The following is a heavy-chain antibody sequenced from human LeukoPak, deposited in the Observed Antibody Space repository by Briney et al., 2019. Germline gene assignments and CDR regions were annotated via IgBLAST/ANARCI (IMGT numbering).Heavy chain of an antibody. V-gene: IGHV3-74*01. D-gene: IGHD1-26*01. J-gene: IGHJ4*02. CDR2: IKDDGSDI. Sequence: GGSLRLSCAPSGFSLNSYWMFWVRQAPGKGLLWVSHIKDDGSDIAYADSVKGRFTISRDNARNTLYLEMNSLRAEDTAVYYCAQVGATGYWGQGTLVTVSS. CDR3: AQVGATGY. CDR1: GFSLNSYW.